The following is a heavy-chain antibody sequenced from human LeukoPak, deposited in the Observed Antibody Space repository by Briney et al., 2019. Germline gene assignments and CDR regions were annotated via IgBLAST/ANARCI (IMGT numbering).Heavy chain of an antibody. Sequence: GGSLRLSCAASGFTFSDYYMSWLRQAPGKGLEWVSYISSSGSTIYYADSVKGRFTISRDNAKNSLYLQMNSLRAEDTAVYYCARTRHCSSTSCHLDYWGQGTLVTVSS. J-gene: IGHJ4*02. D-gene: IGHD2-2*01. V-gene: IGHV3-11*04. CDR1: GFTFSDYY. CDR3: ARTRHCSSTSCHLDY. CDR2: ISSSGSTI.